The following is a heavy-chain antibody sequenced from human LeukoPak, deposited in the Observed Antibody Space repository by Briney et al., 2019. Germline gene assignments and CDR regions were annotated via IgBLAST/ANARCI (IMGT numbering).Heavy chain of an antibody. V-gene: IGHV1-2*02. CDR1: GYTFTDYY. J-gene: IGHJ3*02. CDR2: INPNSGGT. CDR3: ARGPDNYYDSSGYYSDAFDI. D-gene: IGHD3-22*01. Sequence: ASVKVSCKASGYTFTDYYMHWVRQAPGQGLEWMGWINPNSGGTNYAQKFQGSVTMTRDTSISTAYMELSRLRSDDTAVYYCARGPDNYYDSSGYYSDAFDIWGQGTMVTVSS.